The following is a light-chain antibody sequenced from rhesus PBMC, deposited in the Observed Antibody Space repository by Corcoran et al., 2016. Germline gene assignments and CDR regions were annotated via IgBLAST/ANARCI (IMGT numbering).Light chain of an antibody. CDR1: ENVNNY. J-gene: IGKJ4*01. Sequence: DIQMTQSPSSLSASVGDRVTITCRTSENVNNYLNCYQQKPGKAPKLLIYKASTLQSGVPSRFSGSGSGTDHMFTISSLQSEDVATYYCQHNYGTPLTFGGGTKVEIK. CDR3: QHNYGTPLT. V-gene: IGKV1-74*01. CDR2: KAS.